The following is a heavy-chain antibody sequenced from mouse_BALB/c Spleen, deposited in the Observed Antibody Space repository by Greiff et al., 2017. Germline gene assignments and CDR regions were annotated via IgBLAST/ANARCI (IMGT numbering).Heavy chain of an antibody. Sequence: EVKLLESGPGLVKPSQSLSLTCTVTGYSITSDYAWNWIRQFPGNKLEWMGYISYSGSTSYNPSLKSRISITRDTSKNQFFLQLNSVTTEDTATYYCAFHTAWFAYWGQGTLVTVSA. CDR1: GYSITSDYA. CDR2: ISYSGST. V-gene: IGHV3-2*02. D-gene: IGHD5-1-1*01. CDR3: AFHTAWFAY. J-gene: IGHJ3*01.